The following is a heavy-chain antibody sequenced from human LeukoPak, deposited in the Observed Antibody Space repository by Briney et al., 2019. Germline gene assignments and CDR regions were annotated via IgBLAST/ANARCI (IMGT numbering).Heavy chain of an antibody. D-gene: IGHD3-16*01. CDR1: GCTFNNYW. CDR3: VRGTYHAYYMDV. Sequence: PGGSLRLSCAASGCTFNNYWIHWVRQAPGKRLVWVSRVNPGGSIANFADSVKGRFTISRDNARNTVFLQTSSLTAEDTAVYYCVRGTYHAYYMDVWGKGTTVTVS. J-gene: IGHJ6*03. V-gene: IGHV3-74*01. CDR2: VNPGGSIA.